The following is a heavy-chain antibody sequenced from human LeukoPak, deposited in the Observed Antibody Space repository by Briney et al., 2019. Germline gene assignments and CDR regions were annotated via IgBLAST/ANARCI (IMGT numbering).Heavy chain of an antibody. J-gene: IGHJ4*02. Sequence: GGSLRLSCAASGLTFSNHWMHWVRQAPGKGLMWVSRISRGGSPTEYADSVKGRFTISRDDAKSTLFLQLNNLKAEDTAVYFCARGGSDTAMAHDYWGQGTLVTVSS. CDR1: GLTFSNHW. V-gene: IGHV3-74*03. D-gene: IGHD5-18*01. CDR3: ARGGSDTAMAHDY. CDR2: ISRGGSPT.